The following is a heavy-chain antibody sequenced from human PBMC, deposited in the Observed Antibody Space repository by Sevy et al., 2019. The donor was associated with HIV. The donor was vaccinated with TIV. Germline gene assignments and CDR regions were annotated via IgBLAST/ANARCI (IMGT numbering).Heavy chain of an antibody. CDR1: GYTFTGYY. CDR3: ARSDGIEDFYGLDV. V-gene: IGHV1-2*02. CDR2: INPTSRVA. J-gene: IGHJ6*02. Sequence: ASVKVSCKASGYTFTGYYMHWVRQAPGQGLEWMGWINPTSRVAIYARTFQGRVTMTRDKSISTAYMELSSLRSDDTAVYFCARSDGIEDFYGLDVSGQGTAVTVSS.